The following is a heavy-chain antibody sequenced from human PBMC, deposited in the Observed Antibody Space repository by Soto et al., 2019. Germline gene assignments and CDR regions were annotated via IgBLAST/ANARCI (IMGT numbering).Heavy chain of an antibody. D-gene: IGHD3-10*01. V-gene: IGHV3-74*01. CDR3: ARGGSGTYLLDY. CDR1: GFTFSSYW. J-gene: IGHJ4*02. Sequence: EVQLVESGGGLVQPGGSLRLSCAASGFTFSSYWMHWVRQAPGKGLVWVSRIKGDESSTSYADSVKGRFTISRDNAKNTLYLQMNSLRAEETAVYYCARGGSGTYLLDYWVQGTLVTVSS. CDR2: IKGDESST.